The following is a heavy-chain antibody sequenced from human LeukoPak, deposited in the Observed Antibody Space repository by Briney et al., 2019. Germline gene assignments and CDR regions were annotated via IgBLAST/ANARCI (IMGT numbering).Heavy chain of an antibody. CDR2: IYTSGST. V-gene: IGHV4-4*07. D-gene: IGHD2-15*01. Sequence: SETLSLTCTVSGGSISSYYWSWIRQPAGKGLEWIGRIYTSGSTNYNPSLKSRVTMSVDTSKNQFSLKLSSVTAADTAVYYCAKGDYVVVAAMTSPIRDWGQGTLVTVSS. CDR1: GGSISSYY. J-gene: IGHJ4*02. CDR3: AKGDYVVVAAMTSPIRD.